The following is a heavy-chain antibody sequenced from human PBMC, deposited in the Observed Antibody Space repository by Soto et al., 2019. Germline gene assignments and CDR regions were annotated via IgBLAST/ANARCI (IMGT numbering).Heavy chain of an antibody. CDR3: ARRGGSGWTFDY. V-gene: IGHV3-30-3*01. CDR1: GFTFSSYA. CDR2: ISYDGSNK. D-gene: IGHD6-19*01. Sequence: QVQLVESGGGVVQPGRSLRLSCAASGFTFSSYAMHWVRQAPGKGLEWVAVISYDGSNKYYADSVKGRFTIPRDNSKNTLYLQMNSLRAEDTAVYYCARRGGSGWTFDYWGQGTLVTVSS. J-gene: IGHJ4*02.